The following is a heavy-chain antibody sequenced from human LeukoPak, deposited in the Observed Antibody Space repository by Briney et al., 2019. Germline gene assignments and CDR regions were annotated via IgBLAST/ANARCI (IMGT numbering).Heavy chain of an antibody. CDR3: ARGSNDFLWGTYPTDWFDP. D-gene: IGHD3-16*02. J-gene: IGHJ5*02. CDR1: EFFFSRYW. Sequence: GESLKISCQGSEFFFSRYWIAWVRQMPGKGLEWVGIIYPGDSDTRYSPSFQGQVTISADNSIDTAYLQWSSLKVSDTAIYYCARGSNDFLWGTYPTDWFDPWGQGTLVTVSS. CDR2: IYPGDSDT. V-gene: IGHV5-51*01.